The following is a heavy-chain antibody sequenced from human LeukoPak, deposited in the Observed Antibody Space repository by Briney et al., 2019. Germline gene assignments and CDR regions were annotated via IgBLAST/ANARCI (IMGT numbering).Heavy chain of an antibody. CDR2: IYHSGST. J-gene: IGHJ6*02. CDR1: GGSISSNTYY. CDR3: ARGRSGSSLGYYYYGMDV. Sequence: SETLSLTCTDSGGSISSNTYYWGWIRQPPGKGLEWIANIYHSGSTNYNPSLKSRVTISVDKSKNQFSLKLSSVTAADTAVYYCARGRSGSSLGYYYYGMDVWGQGTTVTVSS. D-gene: IGHD3-10*01. V-gene: IGHV4-39*07.